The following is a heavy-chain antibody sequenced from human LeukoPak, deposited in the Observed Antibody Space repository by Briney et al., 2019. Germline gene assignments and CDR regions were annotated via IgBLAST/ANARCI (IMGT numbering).Heavy chain of an antibody. V-gene: IGHV4-59*01. CDR2: IYYSGST. Sequence: SETLSLTCTVSGGSISSYYWSWIRQPPGKGLEWIGYIYYSGSTNYNPSLKSRVTISVDTSKNQFSLKLSSVTAADTAVYYCARMAENYFDYWGQXTLVTVSS. D-gene: IGHD5-24*01. J-gene: IGHJ4*02. CDR3: ARMAENYFDY. CDR1: GGSISSYY.